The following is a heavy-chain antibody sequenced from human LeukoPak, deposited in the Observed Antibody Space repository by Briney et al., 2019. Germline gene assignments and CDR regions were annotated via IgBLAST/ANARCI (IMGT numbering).Heavy chain of an antibody. V-gene: IGHV3-53*01. Sequence: PGGSLTLSCAASGFTFSSYAMSWVRQAPGKGLEWVSVIYSGCSTYYADSVKGRFTISRDNSKNTLYLQMNSLRAEDTAVYYCARDLGYYYMDVWGKGTTVTVSS. CDR3: ARDLGYYYMDV. CDR2: IYSGCST. CDR1: GFTFSSYA. D-gene: IGHD7-27*01. J-gene: IGHJ6*03.